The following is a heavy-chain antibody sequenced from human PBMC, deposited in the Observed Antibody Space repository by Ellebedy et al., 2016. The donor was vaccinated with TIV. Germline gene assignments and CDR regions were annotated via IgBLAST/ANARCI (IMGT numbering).Heavy chain of an antibody. V-gene: IGHV4-31*03. CDR2: IYYSGST. D-gene: IGHD3-10*01. J-gene: IGHJ6*02. Sequence: SETLSLXXTVSGGSISSGGYYWSWIRQHPGKGLEWIGYIYYSGSTYYNPSLKSRVTISVDTSKNQFSLKLSSVTAADTAVYYCARDLGGWFGDWRYYYGMDVWGQGTTVTVSS. CDR1: GGSISSGGYY. CDR3: ARDLGGWFGDWRYYYGMDV.